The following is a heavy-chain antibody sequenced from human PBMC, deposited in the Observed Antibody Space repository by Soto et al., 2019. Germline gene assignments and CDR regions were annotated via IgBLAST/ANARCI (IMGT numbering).Heavy chain of an antibody. J-gene: IGHJ4*02. V-gene: IGHV4-59*01. CDR1: GGSISSYY. CDR2: IYYSGST. Sequence: LSLTCTVSGGSISSYYWSWIRQPPGKGLELIGYIYYSGSTNYNPSLKSRVTISVDTSKNQFSLKLSSVTAADTAVYYCARVTYYYGSGSYYNGVFDYWGQGTLVTVSS. CDR3: ARVTYYYGSGSYYNGVFDY. D-gene: IGHD3-10*01.